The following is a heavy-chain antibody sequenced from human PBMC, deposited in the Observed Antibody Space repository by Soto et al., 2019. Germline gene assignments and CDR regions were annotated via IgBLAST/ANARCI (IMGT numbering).Heavy chain of an antibody. D-gene: IGHD2-15*01. V-gene: IGHV1-69*06. CDR3: ARREVTLGTAYYYYYGMDV. CDR1: GGTFSSYA. CDR2: IIPIFGTA. Sequence: GASVKVSCKASGGTFSSYAISWVRQAPGQGLEWMGGIIPIFGTANYAQKFQGRVTITADKSTSTAYMELSSLRSEDTVVYYCARREVTLGTAYYYYYGMDVWGQGTTVPVYS. J-gene: IGHJ6*02.